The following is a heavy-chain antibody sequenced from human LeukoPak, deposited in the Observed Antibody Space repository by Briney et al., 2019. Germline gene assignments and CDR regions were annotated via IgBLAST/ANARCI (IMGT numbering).Heavy chain of an antibody. D-gene: IGHD3-10*01. J-gene: IGHJ4*02. CDR1: GFTFSSYA. Sequence: GGSLRLSCAASGFTFSSYAMSWVRQAPGKGLEWVSAISGSGGSTYYADSVKGRFTISRDNSKNTLYPQMNSLRAEDTAVYYCAKGLQELLWFGESAYWGQGTLVTVSS. CDR2: ISGSGGST. CDR3: AKGLQELLWFGESAY. V-gene: IGHV3-23*01.